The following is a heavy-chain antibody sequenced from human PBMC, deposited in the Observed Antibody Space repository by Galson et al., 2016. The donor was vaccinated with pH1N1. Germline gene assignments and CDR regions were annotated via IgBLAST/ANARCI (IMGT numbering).Heavy chain of an antibody. J-gene: IGHJ4*02. CDR2: ISATGGSS. Sequence: SLRLSCAASGFTFNSFAMSWVRQAPGKGLEWVSSISATGGSSYYTDSVKGRFTSSRHSSTKTVYLQMNNLRPDDTAVYYCAKDASSQVHNSGSFDYWGQGILVTVSS. V-gene: IGHV3-23*01. D-gene: IGHD3-10*01. CDR1: GFTFNSFA. CDR3: AKDASSQVHNSGSFDY.